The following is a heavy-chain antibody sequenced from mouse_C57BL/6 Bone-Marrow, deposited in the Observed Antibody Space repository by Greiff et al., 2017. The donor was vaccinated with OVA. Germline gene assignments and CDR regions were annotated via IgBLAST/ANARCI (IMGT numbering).Heavy chain of an antibody. CDR1: GFTFSSYA. Sequence: EVQRVESGEGLVKPGGSLKLSCAASGFTFSSYAMSWVRQTPEKRLEWVAYISSGGDYIYYADTVKGRFTISRDNARNTLYLQMSSLKSEDTAMYYCTTRDSSGYLDYWGQGTTLTVSS. J-gene: IGHJ2*01. V-gene: IGHV5S21*01. CDR3: TTRDSSGYLDY. D-gene: IGHD3-2*02. CDR2: ISSGGDYI.